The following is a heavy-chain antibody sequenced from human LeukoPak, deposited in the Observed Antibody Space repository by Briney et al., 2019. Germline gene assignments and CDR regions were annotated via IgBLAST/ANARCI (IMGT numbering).Heavy chain of an antibody. CDR2: IGGSTGNT. D-gene: IGHD6-13*01. CDR3: AKAPTAAGSPNWFDP. CDR1: GFTFNNYA. Sequence: GGSLRLSCAASGFTFNNYAMTWVRQAPGKGLEWVSVIGGSTGNTYYADSVKGRFTISRDNSKNTLYLQMSGLRAEDTAVYYCAKAPTAAGSPNWFDPWGQGTLVTVSS. J-gene: IGHJ5*02. V-gene: IGHV3-23*01.